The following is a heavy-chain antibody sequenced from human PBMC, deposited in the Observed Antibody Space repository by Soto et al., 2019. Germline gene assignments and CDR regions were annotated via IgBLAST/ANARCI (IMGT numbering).Heavy chain of an antibody. CDR2: IYYSGST. D-gene: IGHD2-2*01. Sequence: QVQLQESGPGLVKPSETLSLTCTVSGGSVSSGSYYWSWIRQPPGKGLEWIGYIYYSGSTNYNPSRKSRVTISVDTSKNQFSLKLSSVTAADTAVYYCARAVVPAAIFDYWGQGTLVTVSS. V-gene: IGHV4-61*01. CDR1: GGSVSSGSYY. J-gene: IGHJ4*02. CDR3: ARAVVPAAIFDY.